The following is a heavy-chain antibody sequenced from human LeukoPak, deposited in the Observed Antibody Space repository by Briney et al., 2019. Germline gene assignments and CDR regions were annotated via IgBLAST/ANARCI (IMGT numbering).Heavy chain of an antibody. CDR1: GDSINSLDL. CDR3: ARDHRSMDV. V-gene: IGHV4-4*02. CDR2: MYLSGTT. J-gene: IGHJ6*02. Sequence: SETLSLTCTVSGDSINSLDLWSWVRQPPGKGLEWIGEMYLSGTTHSNPSVKSRVTISIDKSKNQFFLNLSSVTAADTAVYYCARDHRSMDVWGQGTTVTVSS.